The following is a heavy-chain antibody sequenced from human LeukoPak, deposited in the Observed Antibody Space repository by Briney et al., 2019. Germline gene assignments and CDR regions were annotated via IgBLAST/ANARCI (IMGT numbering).Heavy chain of an antibody. J-gene: IGHJ6*02. CDR3: ARNEDGDYGMDV. D-gene: IGHD4-17*01. Sequence: PGGSLRLSCAASGFTFSSYSMNWVRQAPGKGLEWVSSISSSSSYIYYADSVKGRFTISRDNAKNSLYLQVNSVRDEDTAVYYCARNEDGDYGMDVWGQGTTVTVSS. CDR1: GFTFSSYS. CDR2: ISSSSSYI. V-gene: IGHV3-21*01.